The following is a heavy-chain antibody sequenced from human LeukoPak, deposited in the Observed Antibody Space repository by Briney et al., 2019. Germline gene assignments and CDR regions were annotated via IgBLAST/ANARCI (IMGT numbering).Heavy chain of an antibody. J-gene: IGHJ4*02. CDR1: ELTSSTSW. V-gene: IGHV3-7*03. CDR3: ARRYFDY. CDR2: TKQDGSEK. Sequence: GGSLRLSCAASELTSSTSWMSWVRQAPGKGLEWVAQTKQDGSEKYYADSVKGRFIISRDNAKNALYLQMSSLRAEDTAIYYCARRYFDYWGQGTLVTVSS.